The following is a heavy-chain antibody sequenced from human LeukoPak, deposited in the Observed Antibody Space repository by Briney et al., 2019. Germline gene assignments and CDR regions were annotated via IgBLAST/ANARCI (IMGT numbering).Heavy chain of an antibody. CDR1: GGTFSSYA. CDR2: IIPIFGTA. J-gene: IGHJ5*02. CDR3: AREGEAWFDP. D-gene: IGHD3-10*01. V-gene: IGHV1-69*05. Sequence: ASVKVSCKASGGTFSSYAISWVRQAPGQGLEWMGGIIPIFGTANYAQKFQGRVTITTDTSTSTAYMELRSLRSDDTAVYYCAREGEAWFDPWGQGTLVTVSS.